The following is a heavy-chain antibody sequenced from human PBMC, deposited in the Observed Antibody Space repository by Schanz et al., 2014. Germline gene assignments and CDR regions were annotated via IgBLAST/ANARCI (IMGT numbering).Heavy chain of an antibody. D-gene: IGHD1-26*01. Sequence: QVQLQESGPGLVKPSQTLSLTCTVSGASISSRDFYWSWIRQFPGKGLEWIGYISYSGRTYYSPSLKSRLTMSVDTSKNQFALRLGCVTAADTAVYYCARYGGIRYCPMDVWGQGTTVTVS. CDR2: ISYSGRT. CDR1: GASISSRDFY. J-gene: IGHJ6*02. CDR3: ARYGGIRYCPMDV. V-gene: IGHV4-30-4*08.